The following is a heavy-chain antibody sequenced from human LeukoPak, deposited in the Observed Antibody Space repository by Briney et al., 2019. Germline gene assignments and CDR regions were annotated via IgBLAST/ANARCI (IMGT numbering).Heavy chain of an antibody. CDR3: TTDQHDSSGYWADY. Sequence: PGGSLRLSWGDPGFTFSNAWMSWVRQAPGKGLGWVGRIKSKTDDGTTDYAAPVKGRFTISRDDSKNTLYLQMNSLKTEDTAVYYCTTDQHDSSGYWADYWGQGTLVTVSS. CDR2: IKSKTDDGTT. J-gene: IGHJ4*02. V-gene: IGHV3-15*01. D-gene: IGHD3-22*01. CDR1: GFTFSNAW.